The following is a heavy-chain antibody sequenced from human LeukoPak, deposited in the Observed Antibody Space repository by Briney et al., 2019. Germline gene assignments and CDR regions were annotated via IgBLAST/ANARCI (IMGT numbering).Heavy chain of an antibody. CDR3: ARNPSNFDWLPFDY. V-gene: IGHV1-3*01. Sequence: ASVKVPCKASGYTFTSYAMHWVRQAPGQRLEWMGWINAGNGNTKYSQKFQGRVTITRDTSASTAYMELSSLRSEDTAVYYCARNPSNFDWLPFDYWGQGTLVTVSS. CDR1: GYTFTSYA. J-gene: IGHJ4*02. D-gene: IGHD3-9*01. CDR2: INAGNGNT.